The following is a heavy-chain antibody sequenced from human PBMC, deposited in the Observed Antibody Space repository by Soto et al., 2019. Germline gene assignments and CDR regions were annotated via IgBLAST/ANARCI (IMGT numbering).Heavy chain of an antibody. CDR3: ARDPLDYGGNMT. Sequence: SETLSLTCTVSGGSISSGDYYWSWIRQPPGKGLEWIGYIYYSGSTYYNPSLKSRVTISVDTSKNQFSLKLSSVTAADTAVYYCARDPLDYGGNMTWGQGTLVTVS. V-gene: IGHV4-30-4*01. J-gene: IGHJ4*02. CDR1: GGSISSGDYY. D-gene: IGHD4-17*01. CDR2: IYYSGST.